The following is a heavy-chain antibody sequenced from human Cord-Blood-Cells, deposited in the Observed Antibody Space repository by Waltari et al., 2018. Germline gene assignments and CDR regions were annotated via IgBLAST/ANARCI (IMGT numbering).Heavy chain of an antibody. V-gene: IGHV1-69*01. Sequence: QVQLVQSGAEVKKPGSSVKVSCKASGGTFSSYAISWVRQAPGQGLEWMGGIIPIFGTANYAQKFQGRVTITADESTSTAYMELSSLRSEDTAVYYCARTNGDCSSTSCQNSDWYFDLWGRGTLVTVSS. CDR3: ARTNGDCSSTSCQNSDWYFDL. D-gene: IGHD2-2*01. CDR1: GGTFSSYA. CDR2: IIPIFGTA. J-gene: IGHJ2*01.